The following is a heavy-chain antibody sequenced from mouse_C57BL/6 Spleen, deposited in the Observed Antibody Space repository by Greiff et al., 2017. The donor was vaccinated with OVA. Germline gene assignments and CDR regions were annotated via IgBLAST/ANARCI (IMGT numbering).Heavy chain of an antibody. CDR3: ARGSWDWYFDV. V-gene: IGHV1-72*01. Sequence: QVQLQQPGAELVKPGASVKLSCKASGYTFTSYWMHWVKQRPGRGLEWIGRIDPNSGGTKYNEKFKSKATLTVDNPSSTAYMQPSSLTSEDSAVYSCARGSWDWYFDVWGTGTTVTVSS. CDR1: GYTFTSYW. J-gene: IGHJ1*03. CDR2: IDPNSGGT.